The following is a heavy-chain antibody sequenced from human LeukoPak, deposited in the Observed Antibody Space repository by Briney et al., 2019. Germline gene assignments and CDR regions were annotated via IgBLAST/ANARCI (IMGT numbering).Heavy chain of an antibody. V-gene: IGHV4-34*01. CDR3: ARGHINSSSWYGNWFDP. CDR2: INHSGST. CDR1: GGSFSGYY. Sequence: SETLSLTCAVYGGSFSGYYWSWIRQPPGKGLEWIGEINHSGSTNYNPSLKSRVTISVDTSKSQFSLKLSSVTAADTAVYYCARGHINSSSWYGNWFDPWGQGTLVTVSS. D-gene: IGHD6-13*01. J-gene: IGHJ5*02.